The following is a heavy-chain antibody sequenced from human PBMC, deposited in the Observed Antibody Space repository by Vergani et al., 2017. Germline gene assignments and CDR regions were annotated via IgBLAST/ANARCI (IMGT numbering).Heavy chain of an antibody. Sequence: EVQLVQSGAEVKKPGESVKISCKGSGYSFTTYWIGWVRQMPGKGLKWMGIIYPGDSDTRYSPYFQGQVTISADKSTSTAYLQWSSLKASDTAMYYCTRLATVRTDYMDVWGKGTTVTVSS. CDR2: IYPGDSDT. V-gene: IGHV5-51*03. D-gene: IGHD4-11*01. CDR3: TRLATVRTDYMDV. J-gene: IGHJ6*03. CDR1: GYSFTTYW.